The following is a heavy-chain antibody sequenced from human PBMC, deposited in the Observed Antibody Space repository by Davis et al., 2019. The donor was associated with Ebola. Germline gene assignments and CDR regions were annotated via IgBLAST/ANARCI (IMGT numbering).Heavy chain of an antibody. D-gene: IGHD2-15*01. CDR1: GFTFGSYW. CDR2: IKEDGSET. Sequence: GESLKISCAASGFTFGSYWMNWVRQIPGKGLEWVANIKEDGSETYFMDSVKGRFTISRDNSKNTLYLQMNSLRAEDTAVYYCAKGGYCSGGSCYPGWYFDLWGRGTLVTVSS. V-gene: IGHV3-7*01. CDR3: AKGGYCSGGSCYPGWYFDL. J-gene: IGHJ2*01.